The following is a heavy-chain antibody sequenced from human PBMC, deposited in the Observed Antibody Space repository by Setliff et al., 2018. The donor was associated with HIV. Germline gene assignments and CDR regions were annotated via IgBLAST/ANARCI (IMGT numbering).Heavy chain of an antibody. V-gene: IGHV3-74*01. J-gene: IGHJ4*02. CDR3: ARAHDNHDSSGYSHDS. Sequence: GGSLRLSCAASGFTFSTYWMHWVRQAPGKGLVWVSGITWNSGSITYADAVQGRFTISRDNAKNMLFLQMNSLRAEDTAVYYCARAHDNHDSSGYSHDSWGQGSLVTVSS. CDR2: ITWNSGSI. D-gene: IGHD3-22*01. CDR1: GFTFSTYW.